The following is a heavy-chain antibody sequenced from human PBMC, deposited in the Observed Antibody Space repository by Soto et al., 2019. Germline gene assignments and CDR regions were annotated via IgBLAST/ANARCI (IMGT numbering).Heavy chain of an antibody. CDR2: INAGNGNT. J-gene: IGHJ4*02. CDR1: GHTFTSYA. D-gene: IGHD3-3*01. V-gene: IGHV1-3*01. Sequence: VKVSCKASGHTFTSYAMHWVRQAPGQRLEWMGWINAGNGNTKYSQKFQGRVTITRDTSASTAYMELSSLRSEDTAVYYCARDRSAYYDFWSGYYLDYWGQGTLVTVSS. CDR3: ARDRSAYYDFWSGYYLDY.